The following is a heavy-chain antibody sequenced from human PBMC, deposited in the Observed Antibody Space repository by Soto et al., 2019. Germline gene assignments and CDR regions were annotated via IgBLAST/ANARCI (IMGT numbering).Heavy chain of an antibody. J-gene: IGHJ5*02. CDR1: CGAIHSRRYY. CDR2: IYYSGST. CDR3: ARHSYYYGSTYGCWLDP. Sequence: LGTPSLTCPVSCGAIHSRRYYLGWIRPPPGKGLEWIGSIYYSGSTYYNPSLKSRVTISVDTSENQFSLKMRSVTAADTAVYYCARHSYYYGSTYGCWLDPWGQGTLVT. D-gene: IGHD3-10*01. V-gene: IGHV4-39*01.